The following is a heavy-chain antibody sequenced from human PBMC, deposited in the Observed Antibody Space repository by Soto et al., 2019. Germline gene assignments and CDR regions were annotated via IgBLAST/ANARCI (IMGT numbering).Heavy chain of an antibody. V-gene: IGHV3-23*01. CDR2: ISGSGGST. CDR3: AKGHYDYIWGSLTAPFDY. CDR1: GFTFSSYA. J-gene: IGHJ4*02. Sequence: GGSLRLSCAASGFTFSSYAMSWVRQAPGKGLEWVSAISGSGGSTYYADSVKGRFTISRDNSKNTLYLQMNSLRAEDTAVYYCAKGHYDYIWGSLTAPFDYWGQGTLVTVSS. D-gene: IGHD3-16*01.